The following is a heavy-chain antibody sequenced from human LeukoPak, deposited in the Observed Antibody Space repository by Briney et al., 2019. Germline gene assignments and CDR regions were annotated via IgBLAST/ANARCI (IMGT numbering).Heavy chain of an antibody. CDR2: INPNSGGT. D-gene: IGHD6-13*01. J-gene: IGHJ6*03. Sequence: ASVKVSCKASGYTFTGYYMHWVRQAPGQGLEWMGWINPNSGGTNYAQKFQGRVTMTRDTSISTAYMELSRLRSDDTAVYYCARNPAAAGTLHYYYMDVWGKGTTVTVSS. CDR1: GYTFTGYY. CDR3: ARNPAAAGTLHYYYMDV. V-gene: IGHV1-2*02.